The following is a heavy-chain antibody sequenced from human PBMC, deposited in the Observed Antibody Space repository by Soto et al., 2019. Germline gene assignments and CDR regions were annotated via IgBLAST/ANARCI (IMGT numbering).Heavy chain of an antibody. CDR1: GFTFSSYA. Sequence: PGGSLRLSCAASGFTFSSYAMSWVRQAPGKGLEWVSAISGSGGSTYYADSVKGRFTISRDNSKNTLYLQMNSLRAEDTAVYYCAKDDFYSGYDFGSIDIWGQGTMVTGSS. V-gene: IGHV3-23*01. D-gene: IGHD5-12*01. J-gene: IGHJ3*02. CDR3: AKDDFYSGYDFGSIDI. CDR2: ISGSGGST.